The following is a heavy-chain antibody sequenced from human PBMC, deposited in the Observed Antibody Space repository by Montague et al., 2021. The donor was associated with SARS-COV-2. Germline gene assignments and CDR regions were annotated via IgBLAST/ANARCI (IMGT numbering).Heavy chain of an antibody. J-gene: IGHJ4*02. CDR1: GFTFSSYA. Sequence: SLRLSCAASGFTFSSYAMSWVRQAPGKGLEWVSAISGSGGNTYYADSVKGRFTISGDNSKNTLYVQMNRLRAEDTAVYYCAKDTGRRNYFDYWGQGTLVTVSS. V-gene: IGHV3-23*01. CDR3: AKDTGRRNYFDY. CDR2: ISGSGGNT. D-gene: IGHD4-11*01.